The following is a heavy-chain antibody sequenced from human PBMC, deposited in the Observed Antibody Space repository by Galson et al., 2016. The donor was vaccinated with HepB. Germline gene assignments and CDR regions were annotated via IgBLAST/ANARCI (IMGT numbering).Heavy chain of an antibody. CDR1: GGSFSGYF. Sequence: SETLSLTCAVNGGSFSGYFWGWIRQSPGKGLEWIGEISQGGTTNYNPSLKSRVTLLVDTSKNQFSLEVTSVTAADTAVYFCARGKGREGATSYRDWYYDVWGRGAPVTVSS. CDR2: ISQGGTT. J-gene: IGHJ2*01. V-gene: IGHV4-34*01. CDR3: ARGKGREGATSYRDWYYDV. D-gene: IGHD2-21*01.